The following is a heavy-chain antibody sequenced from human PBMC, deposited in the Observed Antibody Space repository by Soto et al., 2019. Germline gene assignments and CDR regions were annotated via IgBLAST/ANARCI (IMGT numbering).Heavy chain of an antibody. CDR2: IVVVNGNT. D-gene: IGHD2-8*01. CDR3: AVTDLPFRPLTEPTENGMDV. J-gene: IGHJ6*02. V-gene: IGHV1-58*01. CDR1: GFSFGDSA. Sequence: ELVQSGPEAREPGTSVKVSCRASGFSFGDSAVQWVRQGRGQRLEWIGWIVVVNGNTNYAPRFEGRVTLTRDASTSTSHMELTSLSSDDTAVYFCAVTDLPFRPLTEPTENGMDVWGQGTMVTGSS.